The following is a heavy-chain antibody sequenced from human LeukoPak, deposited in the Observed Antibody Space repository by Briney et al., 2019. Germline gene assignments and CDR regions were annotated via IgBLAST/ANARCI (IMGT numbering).Heavy chain of an antibody. CDR3: ARDIGIAARTTRFDY. CDR1: GGTFSSYT. D-gene: IGHD6-6*01. J-gene: IGHJ4*02. CDR2: FIPILGIA. Sequence: SVKVSCKASGGTFSSYTISWVRQAPGQGLEWMGRFIPILGIANYAQKFQGRVTITADKSTSTAYMELSSLRSEDTAVYYCARDIGIAARTTRFDYWGQGTLVTVSS. V-gene: IGHV1-69*04.